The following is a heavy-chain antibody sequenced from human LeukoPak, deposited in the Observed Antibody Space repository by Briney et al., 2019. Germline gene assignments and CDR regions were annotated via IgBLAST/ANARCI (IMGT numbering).Heavy chain of an antibody. V-gene: IGHV1-46*01. Sequence: ASVKVSCKASGYTFTSYYMHWVRQAPGQGLEWMGLINPSGDSTSYAQKFQGRVTMTRDMSTSTVYMELSSLRSEDTAVYYCARDGGNSLYGAYYFDYWGQGTLVTVSS. D-gene: IGHD5-18*01. CDR1: GYTFTSYY. CDR2: INPSGDST. CDR3: ARDGGNSLYGAYYFDY. J-gene: IGHJ4*02.